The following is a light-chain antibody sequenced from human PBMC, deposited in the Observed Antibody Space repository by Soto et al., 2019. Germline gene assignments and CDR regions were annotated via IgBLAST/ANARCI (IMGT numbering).Light chain of an antibody. CDR1: SSNIGSGYD. CDR3: QSYDSSLSGPVV. J-gene: IGLJ2*01. V-gene: IGLV1-40*01. CDR2: GNS. Sequence: QSVLTLPPSVSGAPGQRVTISCTGSSSNIGSGYDEHWYQQLQGTAPKLLIYGNSNRPTGVRHRFSASNSGTSASLAITGLQAEDEADYYCQSYDSSLSGPVVFGGGTKLTVL.